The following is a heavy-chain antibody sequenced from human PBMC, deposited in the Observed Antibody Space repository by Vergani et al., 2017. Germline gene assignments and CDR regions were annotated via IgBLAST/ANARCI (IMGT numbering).Heavy chain of an antibody. V-gene: IGHV3-21*04. Sequence: EVQLVESGGGLVKPGGSLRLSCAASGFTFSSYSMNWVRQAPGKGLEWVSSISSSSSYIYYADSVKGRFTISRDNAKNSLYLQMNSLRAEDTALYYCAKGDYYGSGSGIDYWGQGTLVTVSS. J-gene: IGHJ4*02. D-gene: IGHD3-10*01. CDR3: AKGDYYGSGSGIDY. CDR1: GFTFSSYS. CDR2: ISSSSSYI.